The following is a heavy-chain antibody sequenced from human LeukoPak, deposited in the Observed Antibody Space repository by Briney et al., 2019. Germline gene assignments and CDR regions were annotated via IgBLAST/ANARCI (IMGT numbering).Heavy chain of an antibody. CDR3: ARQRTPTYYYGMDV. V-gene: IGHV3-23*01. Sequence: PGGSLRLSCAASGFTFSSYAMSWVRQAPGKGLEWVSAISGSGGSTYYADSVKGRFTISRDNSKNTLYLQMNSLRAEDTAVYYCARQRTPTYYYGMDVWGQGTTVTVSS. CDR2: ISGSGGST. J-gene: IGHJ6*02. CDR1: GFTFSSYA.